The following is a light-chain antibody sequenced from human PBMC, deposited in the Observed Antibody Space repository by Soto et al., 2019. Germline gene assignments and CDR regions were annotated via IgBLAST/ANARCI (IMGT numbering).Light chain of an antibody. CDR2: GAS. CDR1: QSISIN. CDR3: QQYNNWPPIT. V-gene: IGKV3-15*01. Sequence: DIVLTQSPATLSVSPGERAILSCRASQSISINLAWYQQKPGQAPRLLIYGASTRATGIPARFSGSGSGTEFTLTISSLQSEDFAVYYCQQYNNWPPITFGQGTRLEIK. J-gene: IGKJ5*01.